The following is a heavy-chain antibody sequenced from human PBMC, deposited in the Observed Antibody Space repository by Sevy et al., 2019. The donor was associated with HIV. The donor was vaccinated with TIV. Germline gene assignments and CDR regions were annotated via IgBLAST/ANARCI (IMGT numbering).Heavy chain of an antibody. CDR3: ARHGGLVDRAFDY. CDR1: GGFISGNSYY. Sequence: SETLSLNCTVSGGFISGNSYYWGWIRQPPGKGLEWIGSIFFTGRTSYATSLESRVTISVDASKNQFSLRLSSVTATDTAVYFCARHGGLVDRAFDYWGQGTLVTVSS. V-gene: IGHV4-39*01. D-gene: IGHD3-10*01. CDR2: IFFTGRT. J-gene: IGHJ4*02.